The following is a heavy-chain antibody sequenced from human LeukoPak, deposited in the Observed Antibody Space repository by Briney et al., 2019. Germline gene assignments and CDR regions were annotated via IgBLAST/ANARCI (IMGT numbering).Heavy chain of an antibody. CDR1: GGSFIGSH. D-gene: IGHD4-23*01. CDR3: TRDPTTVVTLPYYFDD. Sequence: SETLSLTCAVSGGSFIGSHWNWIRQPPGKGLEWIGEIDHSGNTNYNPSLKSRVTISVDTSKNQFSLKLRSVTAADTAVYYCTRDPTTVVTLPYYFDDWGQGTLVTVSS. J-gene: IGHJ4*02. V-gene: IGHV4-34*01. CDR2: IDHSGNT.